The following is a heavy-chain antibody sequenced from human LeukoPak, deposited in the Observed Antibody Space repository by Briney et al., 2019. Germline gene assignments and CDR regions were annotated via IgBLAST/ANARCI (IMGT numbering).Heavy chain of an antibody. V-gene: IGHV1-46*01. CDR2: INPSGGST. J-gene: IGHJ6*02. CDR1: GYTFTSYY. D-gene: IGHD6-6*01. Sequence: GASVKVSCKASGYTFTSYYMHWVRQAPGQGLEWMGIINPSGGSTRYAQKFQSRVTMTRDTSTSTVYMDLSSLRSEDTAVYYCARDVGSSSRMDVWGQGTTVTVSS. CDR3: ARDVGSSSRMDV.